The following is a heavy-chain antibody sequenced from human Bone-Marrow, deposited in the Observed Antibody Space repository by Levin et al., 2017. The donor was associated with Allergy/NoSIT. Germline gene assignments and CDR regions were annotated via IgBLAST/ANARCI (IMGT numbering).Heavy chain of an antibody. J-gene: IGHJ2*01. CDR1: GFNFSSYW. Sequence: TGGSLRLSCSASGFNFSSYWMHWVRQAPGKGLVWVSRINRDGSSTSYADSVKGRFTISRDNAKNTLHLQMNSLRAEDTSVYYCARDRVTTNGYFDLWSRGTQVTVSS. CDR3: ARDRVTTNGYFDL. D-gene: IGHD4-17*01. V-gene: IGHV3-74*01. CDR2: INRDGSST.